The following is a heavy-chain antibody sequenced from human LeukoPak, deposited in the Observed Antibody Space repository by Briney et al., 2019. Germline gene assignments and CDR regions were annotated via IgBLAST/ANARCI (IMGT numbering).Heavy chain of an antibody. CDR2: ISYDGSNK. D-gene: IGHD3-10*01. CDR3: AKDGWFGELPNYFDY. Sequence: PGGSLRLSCAASGFTFSSYGMHWVRQAPGKGLEWVAIISYDGSNKYYADSVKGRFTISRDNSKNTLYLQMNSLRAEDTAMYYCAKDGWFGELPNYFDYWGQGTLVTVSS. J-gene: IGHJ4*02. CDR1: GFTFSSYG. V-gene: IGHV3-30*18.